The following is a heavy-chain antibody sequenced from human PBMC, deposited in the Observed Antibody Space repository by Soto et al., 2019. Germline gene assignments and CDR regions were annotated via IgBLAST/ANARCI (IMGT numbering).Heavy chain of an antibody. V-gene: IGHV3-23*04. CDR1: GFTFSSYA. CDR3: AKIFGVVNPAPYYYYYYGMDV. Sequence: EVQLVESGGGLVQPGGSLRLSCAASGFTFSSYAMSWVRQAPGKGLEWVSAISGSGGSTYYADSVKGRFTISRDNSKNTLYLQMNSLRAEDTAVYYCAKIFGVVNPAPYYYYYYGMDVWGQGTTVTVSS. CDR2: ISGSGGST. D-gene: IGHD3-3*01. J-gene: IGHJ6*02.